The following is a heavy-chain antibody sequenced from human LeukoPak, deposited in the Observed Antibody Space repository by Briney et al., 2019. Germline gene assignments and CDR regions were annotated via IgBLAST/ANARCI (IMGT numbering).Heavy chain of an antibody. CDR2: IWYDGSNK. CDR1: GFTFSSYG. D-gene: IGHD6-13*01. CDR3: AKCSSSLYSFSGVDY. Sequence: GRSLRLSCAASGFTFSSYGMHWVRQAPGKGLEWVAVIWYDGSNKYYADSVKGRFTISRDNSKNTLYLQMNSLRAEDTAVYYCAKCSSSLYSFSGVDYWGQGTLVTVSS. J-gene: IGHJ4*02. V-gene: IGHV3-33*06.